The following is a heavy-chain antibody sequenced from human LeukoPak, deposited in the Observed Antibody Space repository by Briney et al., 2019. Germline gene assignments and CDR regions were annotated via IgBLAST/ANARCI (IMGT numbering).Heavy chain of an antibody. CDR1: GGTFSSYA. D-gene: IGHD2-15*01. V-gene: IGHV1-69*05. CDR2: IIPIFGTA. J-gene: IGHJ4*02. CDR3: ATLYCSGGSCYSYYFDY. Sequence: SVKVSCKASGGTFSSYAISWVRQAPGRGLEWMGGIIPIFGTANYAQKFQGRVTITTDESTSTAYMELSSLRSEDTAVYYCATLYCSGGSCYSYYFDYWGQGTLVTVSS.